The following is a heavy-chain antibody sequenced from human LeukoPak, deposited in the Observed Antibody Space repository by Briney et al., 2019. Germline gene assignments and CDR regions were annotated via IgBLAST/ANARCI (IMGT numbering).Heavy chain of an antibody. CDR3: ARTSLSGSYSFNWFDP. D-gene: IGHD3-10*01. CDR1: GGSISSYY. CDR2: IYYSGST. V-gene: IGHV4-59*01. Sequence: PSETLSLTCTVSGGSISSYYWSWIRQPPGKGLEWIGYIYYSGSTNYNPSLKSRVTISVDTSKNQFSLKLSSVTAADTAVCYCARTSLSGSYSFNWFDPWGQGTLVTVSS. J-gene: IGHJ5*02.